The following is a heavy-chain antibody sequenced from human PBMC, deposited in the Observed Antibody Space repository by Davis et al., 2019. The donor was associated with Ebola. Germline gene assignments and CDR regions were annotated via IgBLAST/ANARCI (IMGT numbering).Heavy chain of an antibody. V-gene: IGHV4-59*12. D-gene: IGHD3-22*01. J-gene: IGHJ3*02. CDR1: GGSISSYY. CDR2: IYYSGST. Sequence: SETLSLTCTVSGGSISSYYWSWIRQPPGKGLEWIGYIYYSGSTYYNPSLKSRVTISVDTSKNQFSLKLSSVTAADTAVYYCARDRRTYYYDSSGYYSDDAFDIWGQGTMVTVSS. CDR3: ARDRRTYYYDSSGYYSDDAFDI.